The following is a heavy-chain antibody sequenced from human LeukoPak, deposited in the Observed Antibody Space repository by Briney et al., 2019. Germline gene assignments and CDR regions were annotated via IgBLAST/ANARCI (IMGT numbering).Heavy chain of an antibody. D-gene: IGHD3-3*01. CDR1: GGSFSGYY. Sequence: SETLSLTCAVYGGSFSGYYWSWIRQPPRKGLEWIGEINHSGSTNYNPSLKSRVTISVDTSKNQFSLKLSSVTAADTAVYYCARGRPVGTIFGVVTYYFDYWGQGTLVTVSS. CDR2: INHSGST. V-gene: IGHV4-34*01. CDR3: ARGRPVGTIFGVVTYYFDY. J-gene: IGHJ4*02.